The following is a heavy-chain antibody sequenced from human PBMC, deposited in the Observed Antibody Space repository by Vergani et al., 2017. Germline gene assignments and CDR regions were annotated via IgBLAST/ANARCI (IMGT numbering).Heavy chain of an antibody. D-gene: IGHD2-21*02. V-gene: IGHV2-5*01. CDR3: AHRQTGGVLVVTFNEYDAFAI. J-gene: IGHJ3*02. CDR1: GFSLSTSGVG. CDR2: IYWNDAK. Sequence: QIPLKESGPTLAKPTQTLTLTCTFSGFSLSTSGVGLGCIRPPPGQDLGGLALIYWNDAKRYSPSLKNRPTNTKEPSKNQVVLTITNMDPVDTATYYCAHRQTGGVLVVTFNEYDAFAIWGQGRMVTVSS.